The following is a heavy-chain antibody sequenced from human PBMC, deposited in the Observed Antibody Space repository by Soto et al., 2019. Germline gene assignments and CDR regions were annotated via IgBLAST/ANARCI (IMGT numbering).Heavy chain of an antibody. CDR1: GFTFSDYY. CDR3: ARENDQWVAADN. J-gene: IGHJ4*02. D-gene: IGHD6-19*01. CDR2: ITSSGSTI. Sequence: GGSLRLSCAASGFTFSDYYMSWIRQAPGKGLEWVSYITSSGSTIYYADSVKGRFTISRDNAKNSLYLQMNSLRAEDTAVYYCARENDQWVAADNWGQGTLVTVSA. V-gene: IGHV3-11*01.